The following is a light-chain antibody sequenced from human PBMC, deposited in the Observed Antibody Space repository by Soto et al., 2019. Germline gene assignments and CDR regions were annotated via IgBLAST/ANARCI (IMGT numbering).Light chain of an antibody. CDR3: QQYGSSLFT. CDR1: QSVSRKY. Sequence: EIVLTQSPGTLSLSPGGRSTLSCRASQSVSRKYVAWYQQKPGQAPRLLINGTSIRASGVQERFSGSGSGTDFTLTITRLEPEDFAVYYCQQYGSSLFTFGTGNKVDFK. CDR2: GTS. V-gene: IGKV3-20*01. J-gene: IGKJ3*01.